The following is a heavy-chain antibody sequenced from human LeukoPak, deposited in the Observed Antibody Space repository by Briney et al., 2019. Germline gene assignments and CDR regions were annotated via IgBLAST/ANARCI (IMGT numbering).Heavy chain of an antibody. CDR3: AQTPEWELQTPYYMDA. V-gene: IGHV3-23*01. D-gene: IGHD1-26*01. Sequence: GGSLRLSCTASGFTFGDYAMSWFRQAPGKGLESVSVICSGGSTYYADSVRGRFTISRDNSKNTLYVQVSSLRAQDTALYYCAQTPEWELQTPYYMDAWGKGTTVTISS. J-gene: IGHJ6*03. CDR1: GFTFGDYA. CDR2: ICSGGST.